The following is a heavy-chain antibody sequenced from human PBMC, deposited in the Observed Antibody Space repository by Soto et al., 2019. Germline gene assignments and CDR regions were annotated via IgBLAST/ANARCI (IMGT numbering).Heavy chain of an antibody. Sequence: QVQLQQWGAGLLKPSETLSLTCAVYGGPFSGYYWSWIRQPPGKGLEWSGETNHSGSANYNPSLKSRVTISEDTSKNQFSLKVTSVTAADTAVYYCARGQYHDVLTGYRNGVFDYWGQGTLVTVSS. CDR1: GGPFSGYY. CDR3: ARGQYHDVLTGYRNGVFDY. V-gene: IGHV4-34*01. CDR2: TNHSGSA. J-gene: IGHJ4*02. D-gene: IGHD3-9*01.